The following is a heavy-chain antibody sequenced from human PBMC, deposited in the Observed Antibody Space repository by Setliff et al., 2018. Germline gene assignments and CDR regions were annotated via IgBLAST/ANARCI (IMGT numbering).Heavy chain of an antibody. J-gene: IGHJ2*01. CDR2: VYYSGTA. CDR3: ARNPDFLQYSFDL. D-gene: IGHD5-12*01. CDR1: GGSFTPYY. V-gene: IGHV4-59*12. Sequence: SETLSLTCTVSGGSFTPYYWSWIRQPPGKGLEWIGYVYYSGTAYYNPSLKSRATISIDTSKSQFSLKLSSMTAADTALYYCARNPDFLQYSFDLWGRGTLVTVSS.